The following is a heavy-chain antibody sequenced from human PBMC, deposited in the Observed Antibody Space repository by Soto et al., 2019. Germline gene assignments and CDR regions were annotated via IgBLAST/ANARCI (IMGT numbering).Heavy chain of an antibody. CDR1: GYAFTSFY. J-gene: IGHJ5*02. Sequence: QVQLVPSGTEVKKPGASVKFSCKASGYAFTSFYIHWVRQAPGQGLELLGTFNPSGGSTSYAQKFQRRVTMTGDTSTNTVYMELSSLTAEDTAVYYCARRGSEIAARAYNWFDPWGQGTLVTVSS. CDR2: FNPSGGST. D-gene: IGHD6-6*01. CDR3: ARRGSEIAARAYNWFDP. V-gene: IGHV1-46*01.